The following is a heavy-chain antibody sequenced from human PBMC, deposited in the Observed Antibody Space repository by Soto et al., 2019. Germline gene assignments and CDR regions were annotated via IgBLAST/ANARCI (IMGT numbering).Heavy chain of an antibody. Sequence: QVQLQESGPGLVKPWETLSLTCTVSGGSFSSFYWSWIRQPAGKGLEWIGRIYTSGGTNYNPSLKSRVAMSVDTSKKQFSLKLSAVTAADTAVYYCARGAAAGVDYGMDVWGRGTTVTVSS. CDR1: GGSFSSFY. CDR2: IYTSGGT. V-gene: IGHV4-4*07. D-gene: IGHD6-13*01. J-gene: IGHJ6*02. CDR3: ARGAAAGVDYGMDV.